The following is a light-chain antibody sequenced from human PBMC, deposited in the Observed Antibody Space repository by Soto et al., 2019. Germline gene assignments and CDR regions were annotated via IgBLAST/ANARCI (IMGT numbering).Light chain of an antibody. V-gene: IGKV3-15*01. CDR2: GAS. CDR3: QQYNNWWT. J-gene: IGKJ1*01. Sequence: TQSPSTLSLSPGERATLSCRASQSVGSRFLAWYQQKPGQAPRLLIYGASTRATGIPARSSGSGSGTEFTLTISSLQSEDFAVYYCQQYNNWWTFGQGTKV. CDR1: QSVGSRF.